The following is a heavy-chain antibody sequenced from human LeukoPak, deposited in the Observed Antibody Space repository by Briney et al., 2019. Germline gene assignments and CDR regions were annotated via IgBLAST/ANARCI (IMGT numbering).Heavy chain of an antibody. Sequence: SETLSLTCTVSGGSISSSSYYWGWIRQPPGKGLEWIGSIYYSGSTYYNPSLKSRVTISVDTSKNQFSLKLSSVTAADTAVYYCASPSPIYGGISDTLTDWYFDLWGRGTLVTVSS. CDR1: GGSISSSSYY. J-gene: IGHJ2*01. V-gene: IGHV4-39*07. CDR2: IYYSGST. CDR3: ASPSPIYGGISDTLTDWYFDL. D-gene: IGHD4-23*01.